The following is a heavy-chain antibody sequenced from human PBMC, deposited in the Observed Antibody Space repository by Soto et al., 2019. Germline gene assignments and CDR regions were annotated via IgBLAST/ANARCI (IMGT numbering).Heavy chain of an antibody. D-gene: IGHD3-3*02. Sequence: QVQLVQSGAEVKKPGSSVKVSCKTSGGTFRTSAISWVRQAPGQGLEWMGGIMPVFPTPDYAQKFQGRVTITADESTGTGYRELSSLRSEDTAVYYCARDKDRQQLGGNYYYIMDVWGQGTTVTVAS. CDR3: ARDKDRQQLGGNYYYIMDV. CDR1: GGTFRTSA. CDR2: IMPVFPTP. J-gene: IGHJ6*01. V-gene: IGHV1-69*12.